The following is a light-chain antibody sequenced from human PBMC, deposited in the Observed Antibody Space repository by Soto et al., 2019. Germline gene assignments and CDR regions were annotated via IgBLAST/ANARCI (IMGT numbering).Light chain of an antibody. CDR1: QSVTSSH. V-gene: IGKV3D-20*01. CDR2: GAS. Sequence: TQAPCSLCVSPVEGATPSCGASQSVTSSHLAWYQQKPGLAPRLLIYGASSRATGIPDRFSGSGSGTDFALTISGLEPEDFAVYYCQQYNNWPRTFGQGTKVDIK. J-gene: IGKJ1*01. CDR3: QQYNNWPRT.